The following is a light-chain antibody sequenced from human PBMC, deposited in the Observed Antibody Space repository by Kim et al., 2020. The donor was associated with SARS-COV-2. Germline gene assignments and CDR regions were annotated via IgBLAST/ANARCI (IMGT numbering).Light chain of an antibody. J-gene: IGKJ1*01. V-gene: IGKV3-20*01. CDR2: DTS. Sequence: EIVLTQSPGSLSLSPGERATLSCRASQTVRSNYLAWYQQKPGQTPRLLIYDTSNRATGIPDRFSGSGSGTDFTLTISRPEPDDLAVYYCQQYGNSPRTFGQGTKVDIK. CDR3: QQYGNSPRT. CDR1: QTVRSNY.